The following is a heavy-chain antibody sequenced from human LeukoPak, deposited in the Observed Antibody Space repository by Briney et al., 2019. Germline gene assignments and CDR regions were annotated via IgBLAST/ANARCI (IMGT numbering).Heavy chain of an antibody. J-gene: IGHJ5*02. CDR1: GGSFSGYY. CDR3: ARRVLLEWLLFGNNWFDP. D-gene: IGHD3-3*01. Sequence: SETLSLTCAVYGGSFSGYYWSWIRQPPGKGLEWIGEINHSGSTNHNPSLKSRVTISVDTSKNQFSLKLSSVTAADTAVYYCARRVLLEWLLFGNNWFDPWGQGTLVTVSS. V-gene: IGHV4-34*01. CDR2: INHSGST.